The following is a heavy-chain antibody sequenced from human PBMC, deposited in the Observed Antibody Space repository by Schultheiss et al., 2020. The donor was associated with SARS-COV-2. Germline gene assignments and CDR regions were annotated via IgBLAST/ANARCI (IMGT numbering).Heavy chain of an antibody. CDR3: ARVVPIPWADYYYYGMDV. Sequence: SQTLSLTCAVYGGSFSGYYWGWIRQPPGKGLEWIGEIYHSGSTNYNPSLKSRVTISVDKSKNQFSLKLSSVTAADTAVYYCARVVPIPWADYYYYGMDVWGQGTTVTVSS. J-gene: IGHJ6*02. CDR1: GGSFSGYY. CDR2: IYHSGST. D-gene: IGHD2-2*02. V-gene: IGHV4-34*01.